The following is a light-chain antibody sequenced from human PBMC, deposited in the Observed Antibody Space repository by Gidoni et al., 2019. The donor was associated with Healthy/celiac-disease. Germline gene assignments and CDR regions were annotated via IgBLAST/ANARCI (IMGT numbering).Light chain of an antibody. CDR2: WAS. CDR1: QSVLYSSNNKNY. J-gene: IGKJ5*01. CDR3: QQYYSTPLT. Sequence: DIVMTQSPDSLAVSLGERATINCKSSQSVLYSSNNKNYLAWYQQKPGQPPKLLIYWASTRESGVPDRFSGSGSGTDFTLTISSLQAEDVAVYYCQQYYSTPLTCXXXTRLEIK. V-gene: IGKV4-1*01.